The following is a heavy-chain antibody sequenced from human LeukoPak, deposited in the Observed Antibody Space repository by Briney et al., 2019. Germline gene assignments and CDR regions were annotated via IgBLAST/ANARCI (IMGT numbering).Heavy chain of an antibody. J-gene: IGHJ5*02. CDR3: ARPFAYDSP. V-gene: IGHV4-34*01. CDR2: VNHSGST. D-gene: IGHD3-22*01. Sequence: SETLSLTCAVYGGSFSGYYWSWIRQPPGKGLEWIGEVNHSGSTNYNPSLKSRVTISVDTSKNQFSLKLSSVTAADTAVYYCARPFAYDSPWGQGTLVTVSS. CDR1: GGSFSGYY.